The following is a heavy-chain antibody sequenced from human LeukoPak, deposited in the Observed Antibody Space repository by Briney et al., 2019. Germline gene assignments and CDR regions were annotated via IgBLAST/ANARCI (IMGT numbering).Heavy chain of an antibody. J-gene: IGHJ3*02. CDR1: GFSVSTYA. D-gene: IGHD6-13*01. CDR2: ISGSGGST. Sequence: GGSLRLSCAASGFSVSTYAMYWVRQAPGKGLEWVSAISGSGGSTYYADSVKGRFAISRDNSKNTLYLQMNSLRAEDTAVYYCADSSSWYSDAFDIWGQGTMVTVSS. V-gene: IGHV3-23*01. CDR3: ADSSSWYSDAFDI.